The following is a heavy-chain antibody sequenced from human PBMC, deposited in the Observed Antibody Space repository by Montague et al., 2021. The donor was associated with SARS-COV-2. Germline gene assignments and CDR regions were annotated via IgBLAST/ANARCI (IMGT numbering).Heavy chain of an antibody. V-gene: IGHV3-21*01. CDR3: ARDARYDFWSGYYFDY. Sequence: RSLSLAASGFTFSNYNMNWVRQAPGKGLEWVSSISSSSSYIYYADSVKGRFTISRDNAKNSLYLQMNSLRAEDTAVYCCARDARYDFWSGYYFDYWGQGTLVTVSS. J-gene: IGHJ4*02. CDR1: GFTFSNYN. CDR2: ISSSSSYI. D-gene: IGHD3-3*01.